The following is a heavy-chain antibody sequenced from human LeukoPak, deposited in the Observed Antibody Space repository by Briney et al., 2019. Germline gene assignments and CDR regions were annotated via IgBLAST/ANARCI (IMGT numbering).Heavy chain of an antibody. Sequence: ASVKVSCKASGYTFTGYYMHWVRQAPGQGLEWMGWINPNSGGTNYAQKFQGRVTMTRDTSISTAYMELSRLRSDDTAVYYCAREKERYSSSWTEGPCFDYWGQGTLVTVSS. J-gene: IGHJ4*02. CDR1: GYTFTGYY. D-gene: IGHD6-13*01. CDR3: AREKERYSSSWTEGPCFDY. CDR2: INPNSGGT. V-gene: IGHV1-2*02.